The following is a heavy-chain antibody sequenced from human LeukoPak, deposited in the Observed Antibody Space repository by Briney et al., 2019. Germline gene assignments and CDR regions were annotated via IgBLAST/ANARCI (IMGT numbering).Heavy chain of an antibody. CDR2: ISYDGSNK. CDR3: ARDGYGDPDTDY. CDR1: GFTFSSYA. Sequence: PGGSLRLSCAASGFTFSSYAMHWVRQAPGKGLEWVAVISYDGSNKYYADSVKGRFTISRDNSKNTLYLQMSSLRAEDTAVYYCARDGYGDPDTDYWGQGTLVTVSS. J-gene: IGHJ4*02. D-gene: IGHD4-17*01. V-gene: IGHV3-30-3*01.